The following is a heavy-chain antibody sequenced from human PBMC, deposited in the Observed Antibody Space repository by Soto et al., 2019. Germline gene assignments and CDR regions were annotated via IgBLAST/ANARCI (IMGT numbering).Heavy chain of an antibody. CDR3: ARDRRGDRNWFDP. CDR2: IWYDGSNK. V-gene: IGHV3-33*01. D-gene: IGHD4-17*01. Sequence: QVQLVESGGGVVQPGRSLRLSCAAAGFTFSSYGMHWVRQAPGKGLEWVAVIWYDGSNKYYADSVKGRFPTSRDNSKNTLYLQMNSLRAEDTAVYYCARDRRGDRNWFDPWGQGTLVTVSS. CDR1: GFTFSSYG. J-gene: IGHJ5*02.